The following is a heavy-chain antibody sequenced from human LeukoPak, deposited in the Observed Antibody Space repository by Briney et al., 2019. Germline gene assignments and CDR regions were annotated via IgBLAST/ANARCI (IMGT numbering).Heavy chain of an antibody. CDR2: IKEDGSEK. Sequence: GGSLRLSCAASGFNFSTFWMSWVRQTPGKGLERVANIKEDGSEKYYVDSVKGRFTISRDSAKNSLYLQMNSLRAEDTAVYYCATSSGSRGLYFDFWGQGTLVTVSS. V-gene: IGHV3-7*01. CDR1: GFNFSTFW. J-gene: IGHJ4*02. CDR3: ATSSGSRGLYFDF. D-gene: IGHD3-22*01.